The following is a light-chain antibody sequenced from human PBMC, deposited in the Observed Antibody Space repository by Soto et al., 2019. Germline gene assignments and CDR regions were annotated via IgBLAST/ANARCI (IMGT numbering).Light chain of an antibody. Sequence: QSALTQPASGSGSPGQSIIISCTGTSSDVGLYNFVSWFQQHPGKAPKLIIYEVTNRPSGVSSRFSGSKSGNTASLTISGLQAGDEADYYCSSKTSSSTLVFGGGTKLTVL. CDR2: EVT. CDR1: SSDVGLYNF. J-gene: IGLJ3*02. CDR3: SSKTSSSTLV. V-gene: IGLV2-14*01.